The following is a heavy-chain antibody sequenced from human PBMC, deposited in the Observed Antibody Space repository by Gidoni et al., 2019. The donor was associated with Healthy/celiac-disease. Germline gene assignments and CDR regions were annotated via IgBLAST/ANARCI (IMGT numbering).Heavy chain of an antibody. CDR2: ISGSGGST. CDR1: GFTFSSYA. D-gene: IGHD2-15*01. Sequence: EVQLLESGGGLVQPGGSLRLSCAASGFTFSSYAMSWVRQAPGKGLEWVSAISGSGGSTYYADSVKGRFTISRDNSKNTLYLQMNSLRAEDTAVYYCAKDRCSGGSCYYGYYYYGMDVWGQGTTVTVSS. J-gene: IGHJ6*02. V-gene: IGHV3-23*01. CDR3: AKDRCSGGSCYYGYYYYGMDV.